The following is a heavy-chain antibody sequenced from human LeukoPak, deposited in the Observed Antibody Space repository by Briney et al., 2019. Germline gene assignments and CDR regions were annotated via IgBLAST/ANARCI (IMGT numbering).Heavy chain of an antibody. D-gene: IGHD1-26*01. J-gene: IGHJ4*02. CDR1: GFTFSSYD. Sequence: GGSLRLSCAASGFTFSSYDMHWVRQATGKGLEWVSAIGTAGDTYYPGSVKGRFTISRENAKNSLYLQMNSLRAGDTAVYYCARAREPNSAFDYWGQGTLVTVSS. CDR3: ARAREPNSAFDY. CDR2: IGTAGDT. V-gene: IGHV3-13*01.